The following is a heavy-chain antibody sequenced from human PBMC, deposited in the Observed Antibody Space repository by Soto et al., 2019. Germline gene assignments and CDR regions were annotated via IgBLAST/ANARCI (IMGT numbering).Heavy chain of an antibody. J-gene: IGHJ4*02. CDR3: ARDLRGYSGYVGGRDFDY. CDR1: GFTFSDYY. D-gene: IGHD5-12*01. V-gene: IGHV3-11*05. Sequence: PGGSLRLSCAASGFTFSDYYMSWIRQAPGKGLECVAYISVSSTYANYADSVEGRFTISRDNAKNSLFLQMNSLRAEDTAVYYCARDLRGYSGYVGGRDFDYWGQGTLVTVSS. CDR2: ISVSSTYA.